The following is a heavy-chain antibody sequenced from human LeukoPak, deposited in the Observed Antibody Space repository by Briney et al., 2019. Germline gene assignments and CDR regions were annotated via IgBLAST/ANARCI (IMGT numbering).Heavy chain of an antibody. D-gene: IGHD5-24*01. Sequence: GGSLRLSCVASGFPFSSYWMTWVRQAPGKGLEWVANIRQDGSKKSYVDSVKGRLTISRDNAKNSLYLQMNSLRAEDTAIYYCTRVGYIDEGIDYWGQGTLVTVSS. J-gene: IGHJ4*02. CDR2: IRQDGSKK. CDR1: GFPFSSYW. V-gene: IGHV3-7*04. CDR3: TRVGYIDEGIDY.